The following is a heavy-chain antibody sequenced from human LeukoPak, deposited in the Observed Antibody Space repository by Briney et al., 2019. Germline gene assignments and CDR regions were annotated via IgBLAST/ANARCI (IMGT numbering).Heavy chain of an antibody. V-gene: IGHV3-30*02. CDR1: GFTFSSYG. J-gene: IGHJ6*03. Sequence: PGGSLRLSCAASGFTFSSYGMHWVRQAPGKGLEWAAFIRYDGSNKYYADSVKGRFTISRDNSKNTLYLQMNSLRAEDTAVYYCAKGESDYYYYYMDVWGKGTTVTVSS. CDR2: IRYDGSNK. CDR3: AKGESDYYYYYMDV.